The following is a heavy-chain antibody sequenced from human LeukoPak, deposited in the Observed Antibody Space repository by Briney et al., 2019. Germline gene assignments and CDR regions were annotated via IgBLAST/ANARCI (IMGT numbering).Heavy chain of an antibody. J-gene: IGHJ4*02. D-gene: IGHD4-17*01. CDR3: ARVVNYRDYVTTRFDY. CDR1: GFTFTNYD. CDR2: MNPNSGNT. V-gene: IGHV1-8*03. Sequence: ASVKVSCKASGFTFTNYDINWVRQATGQGLEWMGWMNPNSGNTGYAQKFQGRVTITRNTSISTAYMELSSLRSYDTAGYYGARVVNYRDYVTTRFDYWGQGTLVTVSS.